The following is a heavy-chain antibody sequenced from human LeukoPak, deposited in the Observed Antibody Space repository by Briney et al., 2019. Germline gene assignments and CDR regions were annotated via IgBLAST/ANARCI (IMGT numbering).Heavy chain of an antibody. Sequence: GSSVKVSCKASGGTFSSYAISWVRQAPGQGLERMGGIIPIFGTANYAQKFQGRVTITADESTSTAYMELSSLRSEDTAVYYCAREQDSGWQRGELNYWGQGTLVTVSS. CDR1: GGTFSSYA. CDR2: IIPIFGTA. CDR3: AREQDSGWQRGELNY. J-gene: IGHJ4*02. V-gene: IGHV1-69*01. D-gene: IGHD6-19*01.